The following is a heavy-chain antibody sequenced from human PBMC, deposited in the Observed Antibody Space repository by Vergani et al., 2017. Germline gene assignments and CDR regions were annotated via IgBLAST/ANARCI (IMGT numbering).Heavy chain of an antibody. V-gene: IGHV4-39*01. J-gene: IGHJ4*02. CDR1: NDSVSNTFYY. D-gene: IGHD2-21*01. CDR2: IYYSGST. Sequence: QVQLQESGPGLVKPSETLSLTCTVSNDSVSNTFYYWGWIRQTPGKGLEWIGSIYYSGSTYYNPSLESRVTMSVDTSKSQFPLKLSSVTAADTAVYYCTRHVPCGDGACLHFDHWGQGTQVTVSS. CDR3: TRHVPCGDGACLHFDH.